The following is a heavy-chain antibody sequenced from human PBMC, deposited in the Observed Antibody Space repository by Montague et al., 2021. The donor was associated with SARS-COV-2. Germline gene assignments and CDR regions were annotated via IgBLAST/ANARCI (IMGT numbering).Heavy chain of an antibody. CDR2: ISSSGSTI. J-gene: IGHJ3*02. CDR1: GFTFSDYY. Sequence: SLRLSCAASGFTFSDYYMSWIRQAPGKGLEWVSYISSSGSTIYYADSVKGRFTISRDNAKNSLYLQMNSLRAEDTAVYYCARVRYSYGYLSAFDIWGQGTMVTVSS. V-gene: IGHV3-11*01. D-gene: IGHD5-18*01. CDR3: ARVRYSYGYLSAFDI.